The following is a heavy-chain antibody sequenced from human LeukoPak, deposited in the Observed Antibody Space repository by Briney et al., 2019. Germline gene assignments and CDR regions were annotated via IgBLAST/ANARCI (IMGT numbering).Heavy chain of an antibody. CDR3: ARAVTTHYYYYGMDV. V-gene: IGHV1-8*01. CDR2: MNPNSGNT. Sequence: EASVKVSCKASGYTFTSYDINWVRQATGQGLEWMGWMNPNSGNTGYAQKFQGRVTMTRNTSISTAYMELSSLRSEDTAVYYCARAVTTHYYYYGMDVWGQGTTVTVSS. J-gene: IGHJ6*02. D-gene: IGHD4-17*01. CDR1: GYTFTSYD.